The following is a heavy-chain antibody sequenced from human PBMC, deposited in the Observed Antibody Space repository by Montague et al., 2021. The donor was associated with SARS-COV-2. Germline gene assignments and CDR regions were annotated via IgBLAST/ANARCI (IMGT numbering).Heavy chain of an antibody. CDR1: GFSLTTSGVG. CDR2: IYWNDDK. V-gene: IGHV2-5*01. D-gene: IGHD3-10*01. J-gene: IGHJ5*01. Sequence: PALVKPTRTLTLTCTFYGFSLTTSGVGVGWIRQPPGKALEWLALIYWNDDKRYSPSLKSRLTITKDTSKNQVVLIMTNMDPVDTATYYCAHSPISLVRGIIPNWFDSWGQGTLVTVSS. CDR3: AHSPISLVRGIIPNWFDS.